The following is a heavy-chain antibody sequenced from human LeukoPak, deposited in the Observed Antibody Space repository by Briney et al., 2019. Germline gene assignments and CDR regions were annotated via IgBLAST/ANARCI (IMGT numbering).Heavy chain of an antibody. CDR3: ARGSPGTTLTYSSGWLFDY. D-gene: IGHD6-19*01. Sequence: SVKVSCKASGGTLSSYAISLVRQAPGQGLEWMGGIIPIFGTAKYAQNFQGRVTITTDESTSTAYMELSSLRSEDTAVYYCARGSPGTTLTYSSGWLFDYWGQGTLVTVSS. CDR2: IIPIFGTA. J-gene: IGHJ4*02. CDR1: GGTLSSYA. V-gene: IGHV1-69*05.